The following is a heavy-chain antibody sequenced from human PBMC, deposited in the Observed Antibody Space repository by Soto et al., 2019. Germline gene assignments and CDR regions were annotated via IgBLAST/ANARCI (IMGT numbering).Heavy chain of an antibody. CDR3: ARGKQSLRRVPGSSGYSNDFDY. J-gene: IGHJ4*02. CDR1: GGSISSYY. CDR2: IYYSGST. V-gene: IGHV4-59*01. Sequence: QVQLQESGPGLVKPSETLSLTCTVSGGSISSYYWSWIRQPPGKGLEWIGYIYYSGSTNYNPSLKSRVTISVDTSKNQFSLKLSSVTAADTAVYYCARGKQSLRRVPGSSGYSNDFDYWGQGTLVTVSS. D-gene: IGHD3-22*01.